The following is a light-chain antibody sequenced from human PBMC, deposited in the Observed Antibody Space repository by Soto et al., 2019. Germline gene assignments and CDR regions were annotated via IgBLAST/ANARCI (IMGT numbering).Light chain of an antibody. J-gene: IGLJ2*01. Sequence: SSLTQPASVSGAPGQSVTISCTGTSRDVGDYNYVSWYQQHPGKAPKLMIYEVSNRPSGVSNRFSGSKSGNTASLTISGLQAEDEADYYCSSYTSSSTLVVFGGGTKLTVL. CDR2: EVS. CDR3: SSYTSSSTLVV. CDR1: SRDVGDYNY. V-gene: IGLV2-14*01.